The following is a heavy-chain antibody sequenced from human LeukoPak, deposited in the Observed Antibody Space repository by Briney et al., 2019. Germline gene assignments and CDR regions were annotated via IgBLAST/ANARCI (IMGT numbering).Heavy chain of an antibody. J-gene: IGHJ4*02. CDR2: INVSGGGT. CDR3: AADDLNIAY. D-gene: IGHD2/OR15-2a*01. V-gene: IGHV1-46*01. CDR1: GYTFTSYY. Sequence: GASVKVSCKASGYTFTSYYIHWVRQAPGQGLEWMGVINVSGGGTTYAQRFQGRVTMTRDTSTSTAYMELSSLRSEDTAVYYCAADDLNIAYWGQGTLLSVSS.